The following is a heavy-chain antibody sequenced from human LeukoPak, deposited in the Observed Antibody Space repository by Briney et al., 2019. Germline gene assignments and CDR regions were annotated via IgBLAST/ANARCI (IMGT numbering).Heavy chain of an antibody. CDR2: ISYSGST. D-gene: IGHD3-10*01. J-gene: IGHJ5*02. Sequence: PSETLSLTCAVSGGSVNSGGSYWSWIRQPPGKGLEWIGYISYSGSTDYNPSLNSRVTISVDTSKNQFSLKLTSVTAADTAVYYCARGPNWYYNPWGQGTLVTVS. CDR3: ARGPNWYYNP. CDR1: GGSVNSGGSY. V-gene: IGHV4-61*08.